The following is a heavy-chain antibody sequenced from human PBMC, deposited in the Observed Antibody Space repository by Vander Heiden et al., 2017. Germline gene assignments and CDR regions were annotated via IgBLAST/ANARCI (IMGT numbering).Heavy chain of an antibody. CDR2: LHPDSGCS. J-gene: IGHJ4*02. CDR3: ARRFWTSSVDF. Sequence: QVQLVQSGAEVKKPGASVKVSCKASGYCFRGFYIHWVRQATGHGPEWMGWLHPDSGCSSVAQKFQGRVTMTSDTSITTVYMEPSTLTSDDTAVYYCARRFWTSSVDFWGQGTLVTVSS. V-gene: IGHV1-2*02. D-gene: IGHD6-25*01. CDR1: GYCFRGFY.